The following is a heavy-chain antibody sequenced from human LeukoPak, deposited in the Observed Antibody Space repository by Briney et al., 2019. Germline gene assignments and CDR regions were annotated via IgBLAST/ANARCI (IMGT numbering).Heavy chain of an antibody. J-gene: IGHJ6*02. V-gene: IGHV1-2*04. CDR3: AKSGAVPYYYYGMDV. D-gene: IGHD1-26*01. Sequence: ASVKVSCKASGYTFTSYAMNWARQAPGQGLEGMGWINPNSGGTNYAPKFQGWVTMTRNTSISPAYMELSRLRSDDTAVYYCAKSGAVPYYYYGMDVWGQGTTVTVSS. CDR2: INPNSGGT. CDR1: GYTFTSYA.